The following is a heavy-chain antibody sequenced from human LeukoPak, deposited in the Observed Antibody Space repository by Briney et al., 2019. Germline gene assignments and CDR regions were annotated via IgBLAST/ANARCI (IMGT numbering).Heavy chain of an antibody. D-gene: IGHD6-13*01. V-gene: IGHV4-34*01. J-gene: IGHJ4*02. CDR1: GGSFSGYY. Sequence: SETLSLTCAVYGGSFSGYYWSWIRQPPGKGLEWIGEINHSGSTNYNPSLKSRVTISVDTSKNQFSLKLSSVTAADTAVYYCARGYSTPFAYWGQGTLVTVSS. CDR2: INHSGST. CDR3: ARGYSTPFAY.